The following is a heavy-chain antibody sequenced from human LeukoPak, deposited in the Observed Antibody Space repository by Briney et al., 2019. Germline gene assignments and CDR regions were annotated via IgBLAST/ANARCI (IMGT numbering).Heavy chain of an antibody. CDR3: ARGAWWELRR. CDR2: INHSGST. J-gene: IGHJ4*02. Sequence: SETLSLTCAVYGGSFSGYYWSWIRQPPGKGLEWIGEINHSGSTYYNPSLKSRVTISVDTSKNQFSLKLSSVTAADTAVYYCARGAWWELRRWGQGTLVTVSS. CDR1: GGSFSGYY. D-gene: IGHD1-26*01. V-gene: IGHV4-34*01.